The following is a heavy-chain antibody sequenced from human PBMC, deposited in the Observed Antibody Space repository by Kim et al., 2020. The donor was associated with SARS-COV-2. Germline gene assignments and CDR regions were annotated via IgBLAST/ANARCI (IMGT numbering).Heavy chain of an antibody. J-gene: IGHJ4*02. CDR2: IKQDGSEK. V-gene: IGHV3-7*03. Sequence: GGSLRLSCAASGFTFSSYWMSWVRQAPGKGLEWVANIKQDGSEKYYVDSVKGRFTISRDNAKNSLYLQMNSLRAEDTAVYYCARHGSGSYYNWRSRGYFDYWGQGTLVTVSS. CDR3: ARHGSGSYYNWRSRGYFDY. D-gene: IGHD3-10*01. CDR1: GFTFSSYW.